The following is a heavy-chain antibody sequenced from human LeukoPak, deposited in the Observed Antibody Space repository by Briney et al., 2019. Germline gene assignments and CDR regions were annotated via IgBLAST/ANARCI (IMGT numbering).Heavy chain of an antibody. Sequence: GSLRLSCEASGLTFSNYWMHWGRQAPGEGLEWVAHIKQDGSQRYYVDAVKGRFTISRDNAKNSLYLEMLRLRAEHTAVYYCAKDRERRGFSSGFSLALDVWGQGTMVTVSS. CDR1: GLTFSNYW. V-gene: IGHV3-7*03. CDR3: AKDRERRGFSSGFSLALDV. J-gene: IGHJ3*01. CDR2: IKQDGSQR. D-gene: IGHD5-18*01.